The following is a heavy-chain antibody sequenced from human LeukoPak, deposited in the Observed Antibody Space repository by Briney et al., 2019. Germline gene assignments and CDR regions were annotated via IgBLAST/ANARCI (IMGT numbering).Heavy chain of an antibody. V-gene: IGHV3-33*01. CDR1: GFTFSSYG. Sequence: GRSLRLSCAASGFTFSSYGMHWVRQAPGKGLGWVAVIWYYGSNKYYADSVKGRFTISRDNSKNTLYLQMNSLRAEDTAVYYCARGGGYDLSIAVAPAWGQGTLVTVSS. CDR2: IWYYGSNK. CDR3: ARGGGYDLSIAVAPA. D-gene: IGHD6-19*01. J-gene: IGHJ4*02.